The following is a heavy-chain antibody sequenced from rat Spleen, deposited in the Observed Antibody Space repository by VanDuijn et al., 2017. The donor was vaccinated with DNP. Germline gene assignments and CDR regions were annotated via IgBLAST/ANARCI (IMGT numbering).Heavy chain of an antibody. CDR1: GFIFSNFW. J-gene: IGHJ1*01. D-gene: IGHD1-11*01. CDR2: ITNSGGST. CDR3: TRRTEAPYWYFDF. Sequence: EVQLVESGGGPVQPGRSLKISCIASGFIFSNFWMTWIRQAPGKGLEWVASITNSGGSTYYRDSLKGRFTISRDNAKSTLYLQMDSLRSEDTATYFCTRRTEAPYWYFDFWGPGTMVTVSS. V-gene: IGHV5-31*01.